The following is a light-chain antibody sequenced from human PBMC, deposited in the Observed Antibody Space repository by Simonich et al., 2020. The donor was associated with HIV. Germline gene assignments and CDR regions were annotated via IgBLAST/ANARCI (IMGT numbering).Light chain of an antibody. CDR3: QQYYSPPWT. CDR2: WAS. CDR1: QSVLYSSNSKNY. V-gene: IGKV4-1*01. J-gene: IGKJ1*01. Sequence: DIVMTQSPDSLAVSLGERATINCKSSQSVLYSSNSKNYLAWYQQKPGQPPKLLIYWASTRESGVPDRFSGSGSGTDFTLTSSSLQAEDVAVYYCQQYYSPPWTFGQGTKVEIK.